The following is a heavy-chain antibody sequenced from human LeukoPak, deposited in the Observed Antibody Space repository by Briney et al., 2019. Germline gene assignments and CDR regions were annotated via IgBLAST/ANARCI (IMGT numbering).Heavy chain of an antibody. CDR1: GFTFDDYW. CDR3: AELGITMIGGV. CDR2: INQDGSEK. J-gene: IGHJ6*03. Sequence: GGSLRLSCGASGFTFDDYWMSWVRQAPGQGLEWVANINQDGSEKYYLDSAKGRFTISRDNARNSPYLQMNSLRAEDTAVYYCAELGITMIGGVWGKGTTVTISS. D-gene: IGHD3-10*02. V-gene: IGHV3-7*01.